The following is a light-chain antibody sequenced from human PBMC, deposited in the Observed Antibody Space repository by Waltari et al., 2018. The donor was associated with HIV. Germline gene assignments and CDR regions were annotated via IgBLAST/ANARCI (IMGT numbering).Light chain of an antibody. J-gene: IGKJ4*01. Sequence: ETVLTPSPGTLSFSPGERVALPCSASESLSGGHLAWYQQKRGQTPRLLIYGSSIRATGITDRFSDSGSGTDCTLTISRLEHEDFAVYYCQQYGRSPSFGGGTKVEIK. V-gene: IGKV3-20*01. CDR1: ESLSGGH. CDR2: GSS. CDR3: QQYGRSPS.